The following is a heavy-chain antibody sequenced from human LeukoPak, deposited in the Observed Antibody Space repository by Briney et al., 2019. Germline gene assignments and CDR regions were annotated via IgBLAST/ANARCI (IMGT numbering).Heavy chain of an antibody. CDR2: ISGSGGST. V-gene: IGHV3-23*01. J-gene: IGHJ4*02. Sequence: GGSLRLSCAASGFTFSSYAMSSVRQAPGKGLEWVSAISGSGGSTYYADSVKGRFTISRDNSKNTLYLQMNSLRAEYTAVYYCANDDYGEDFDYWGQGTLVTVSS. CDR3: ANDDYGEDFDY. D-gene: IGHD4-17*01. CDR1: GFTFSSYA.